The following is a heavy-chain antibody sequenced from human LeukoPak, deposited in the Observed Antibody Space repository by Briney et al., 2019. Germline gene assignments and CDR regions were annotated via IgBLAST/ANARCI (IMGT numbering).Heavy chain of an antibody. CDR1: GFTFRTYW. CDR2: IRHDGSEE. J-gene: IGHJ4*02. V-gene: IGHV3-7*01. CDR3: ARLQDGYYFDF. D-gene: IGHD5-24*01. Sequence: GGSLRLSCAASGFTFRTYWMSWVRQAPGKGLEWVANIRHDGSEEYYVDSVKGRLTISRGDAKNSLYLQMKSLRAEDTAVYYCARLQDGYYFDFWGQGTLVTVST.